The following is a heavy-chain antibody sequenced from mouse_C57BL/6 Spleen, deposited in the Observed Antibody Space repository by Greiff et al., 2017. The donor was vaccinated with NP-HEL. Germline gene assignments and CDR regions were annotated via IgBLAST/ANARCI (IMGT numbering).Heavy chain of an antibody. CDR3: ARMRKKIWGYDGWYCDV. V-gene: IGHV1-39*01. CDR1: GYSFTDYN. D-gene: IGHD2-2*01. J-gene: IGHJ1*03. CDR2: INPNYGTP. Sequence: EVQLQQSGPELVKPGASVKISCKASGYSFTDYNMNWVKQSNGKSLEWIGVINPNYGTPSYNQKFKGTATLTVDQSSSTAYMQLNSLTSEDSAVYYCARMRKKIWGYDGWYCDVWGTGTTVTVSS.